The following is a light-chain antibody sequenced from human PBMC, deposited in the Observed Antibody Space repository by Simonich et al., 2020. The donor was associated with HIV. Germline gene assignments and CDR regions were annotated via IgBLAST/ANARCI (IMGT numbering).Light chain of an antibody. CDR3: QQYNNWPRT. J-gene: IGKJ1*01. CDR1: QRVSSN. CDR2: GAS. Sequence: EIVMTQSPATLSVSPGERATPSCRASQRVSSNLAWYQQKPGQPPRLLIYGASTRATGIPARFSGSGSGTELTLTISSLQSEDFAVYYCQQYNNWPRTFGQGTKVEIK. V-gene: IGKV3-15*01.